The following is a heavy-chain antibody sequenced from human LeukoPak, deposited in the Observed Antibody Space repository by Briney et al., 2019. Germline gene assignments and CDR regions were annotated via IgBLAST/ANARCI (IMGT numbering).Heavy chain of an antibody. CDR3: AREGYCSSTSCYTLGNAFDI. V-gene: IGHV3-53*01. J-gene: IGHJ3*02. D-gene: IGHD2-2*02. CDR1: GFTVSSNY. CDR2: IYSGGST. Sequence: GGSLRLSCAASGFTVSSNYMSWARQAPGKGLEWVSVIYSGGSTYYAESVKGRFTISRDNSKNTLYLQMNSLRAEDTAVYYCAREGYCSSTSCYTLGNAFDIWGQGTMVTVPS.